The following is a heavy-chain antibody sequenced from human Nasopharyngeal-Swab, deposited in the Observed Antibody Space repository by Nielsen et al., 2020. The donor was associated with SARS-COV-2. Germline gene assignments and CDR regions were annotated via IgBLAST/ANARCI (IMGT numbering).Heavy chain of an antibody. CDR1: GGSFSCYY. V-gene: IGHV4-34*01. Sequence: SETLSLTCSVYGGSFSCYYWRWIRQPPGKGLEWIGEINHSGSTNYNPSLKSRVTISVDTSKNQFSLKLSSVTAADTAVYYCARGATLLYNDFDYWGQGTLVTVSS. J-gene: IGHJ4*02. D-gene: IGHD1-1*01. CDR3: ARGATLLYNDFDY. CDR2: INHSGST.